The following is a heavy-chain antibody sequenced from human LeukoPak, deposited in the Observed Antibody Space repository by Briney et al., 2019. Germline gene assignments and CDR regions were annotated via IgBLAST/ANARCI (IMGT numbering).Heavy chain of an antibody. Sequence: GGSLRLSCAASGFTFSSYAMSWVRQAPGKSLEWVSGIGGSGSRTYYADSVKGRFTISRDNSKNTLYLQMNSLRAEDTAVYYCAKRLAMTGTYHFDYWGQGTLVTVSS. CDR3: AKRLAMTGTYHFDY. CDR1: GFTFSSYA. CDR2: IGGSGSRT. V-gene: IGHV3-23*01. J-gene: IGHJ4*02. D-gene: IGHD6-19*01.